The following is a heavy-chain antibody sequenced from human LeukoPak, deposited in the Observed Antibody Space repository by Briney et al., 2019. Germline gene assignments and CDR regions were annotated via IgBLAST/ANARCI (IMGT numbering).Heavy chain of an antibody. J-gene: IGHJ5*02. Sequence: GGSLRLSCTASGFVFNTYWIHWIRQAPGKGLVWVAFISADGTATKYADSVKGRLTISRDNAKNTLYLQMNSLRVDDTAFYYCARDTGEMFDPWGQGTLVTVSS. CDR3: ARDTGEMFDP. CDR1: GFVFNTYW. D-gene: IGHD3-16*01. V-gene: IGHV3-74*03. CDR2: ISADGTAT.